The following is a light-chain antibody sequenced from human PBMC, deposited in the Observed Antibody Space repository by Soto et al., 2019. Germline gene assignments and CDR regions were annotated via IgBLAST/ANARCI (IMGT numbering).Light chain of an antibody. Sequence: QSALTQPASVSGSPGQAITISCTGTSSDVGGYDYVSWYQLHPGKAPKLMVFEVSNRPSGVSYRCSGSKSGNTASLTISGLQADDEADYFCSSYSISTAYLFGTGSKVTVL. CDR1: SSDVGGYDY. J-gene: IGLJ1*01. CDR3: SSYSISTAYL. CDR2: EVS. V-gene: IGLV2-14*01.